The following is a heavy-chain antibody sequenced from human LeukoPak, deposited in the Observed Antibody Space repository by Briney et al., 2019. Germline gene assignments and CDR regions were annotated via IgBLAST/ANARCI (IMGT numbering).Heavy chain of an antibody. CDR1: GFTFSSYS. D-gene: IGHD2-15*01. V-gene: IGHV3-21*01. Sequence: GGSLRLSCAASGFTFSSYSMNWVRQAPGKGLEWVSSISSSSSYIYYADSVKGRFTISRDNAKNSLYLQMNSLRAEDTAVYYCAKVKYGSGPYGMDVWAQGPTVTVSS. CDR3: AKVKYGSGPYGMDV. CDR2: ISSSSSYI. J-gene: IGHJ6*02.